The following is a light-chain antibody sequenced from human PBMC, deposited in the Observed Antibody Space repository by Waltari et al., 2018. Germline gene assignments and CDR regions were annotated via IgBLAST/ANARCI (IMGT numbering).Light chain of an antibody. Sequence: DIQMTQSPSTLSASVGDRVTITCRASQTISNWLAWYQQKPGKAPKVLIYEASTVKTGVPSRFSGSGYGTEFTLTISTLQPDDFATYYCQQYNDYATWTFGQGTKVEIK. CDR1: QTISNW. V-gene: IGKV1-5*03. J-gene: IGKJ1*01. CDR2: EAS. CDR3: QQYNDYATWT.